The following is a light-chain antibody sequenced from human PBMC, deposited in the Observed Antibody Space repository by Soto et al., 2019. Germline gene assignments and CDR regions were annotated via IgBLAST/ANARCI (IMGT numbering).Light chain of an antibody. CDR3: QHFGGTTFT. J-gene: IGKJ5*01. Sequence: EIEMTQPPGTLSLSPGEGATLSCRVSQSVSSSYIAWYQQRPGQTPSLLIYGASTRATGIPDRFSGSGSGTHFTLTISRLEPGDFAVYYCQHFGGTTFTFGQGTRLEIK. CDR1: QSVSSSY. V-gene: IGKV3-20*01. CDR2: GAS.